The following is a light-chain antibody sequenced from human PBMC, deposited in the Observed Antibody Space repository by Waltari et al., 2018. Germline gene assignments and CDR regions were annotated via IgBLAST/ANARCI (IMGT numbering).Light chain of an antibody. CDR1: SSDVGGYNY. J-gene: IGLJ2*01. CDR2: DVS. Sequence: QSALTQPASVSGSPGQSLTISCTGTSSDVGGYNYLSWYQQHPGKAPKLMIYDVSNRPSGVSNRFSGSKSGNTASLTISGLQAEDEADYYCSSYTSSSTVVFGGGTKLTVL. V-gene: IGLV2-14*03. CDR3: SSYTSSSTVV.